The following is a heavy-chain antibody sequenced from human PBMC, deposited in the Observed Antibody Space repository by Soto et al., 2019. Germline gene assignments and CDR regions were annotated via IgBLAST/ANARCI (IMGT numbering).Heavy chain of an antibody. CDR2: IWYDGSNK. CDR3: ARDEEWFGEFGNYYYYYGMDV. V-gene: IGHV3-33*01. D-gene: IGHD3-10*01. CDR1: VFTFSSYG. J-gene: IGHJ6*02. Sequence: GPCLRRSYAPPVFTFSSYGMHWVHPYPVKGLEWVAVIWYDGSNKYYADSVKGRFTISRDNSKNTLYLQMNSLRAEDTAVYYCARDEEWFGEFGNYYYYYGMDVWGQGTTVTVSS.